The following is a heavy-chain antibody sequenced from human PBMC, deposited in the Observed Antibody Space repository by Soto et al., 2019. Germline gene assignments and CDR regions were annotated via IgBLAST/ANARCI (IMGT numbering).Heavy chain of an antibody. CDR2: VGGSGEGT. J-gene: IGHJ4*02. Sequence: GGSLRLSCAASGFTLSTYTMTWVRQAPGKGLEWVSSVGGSGEGTYYTDSVKGRFTISRDNSKNTLYLQMNSLRAEYTAIYYSAIAREVTLVRISLAQWGQGTLVTVSS. CDR3: AIAREVTLVRISLAQ. CDR1: GFTLSTYT. D-gene: IGHD3-10*01. V-gene: IGHV3-23*01.